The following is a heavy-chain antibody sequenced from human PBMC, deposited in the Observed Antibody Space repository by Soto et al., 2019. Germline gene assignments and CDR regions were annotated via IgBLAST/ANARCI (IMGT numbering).Heavy chain of an antibody. V-gene: IGHV3-21*01. CDR1: GFTFSSYS. CDR2: ISSSSSYI. J-gene: IGHJ6*03. D-gene: IGHD3-3*01. Sequence: GGSLRLSCAASGFTFSSYSMNWVRQAPGKGLEWVSSISSSSSYIYYADSVKGRFTISRDNAKNSLYLQMNSLRAEDTAVYYCARDRGQSDFWSGYNVMDVWGKGTTVTVSS. CDR3: ARDRGQSDFWSGYNVMDV.